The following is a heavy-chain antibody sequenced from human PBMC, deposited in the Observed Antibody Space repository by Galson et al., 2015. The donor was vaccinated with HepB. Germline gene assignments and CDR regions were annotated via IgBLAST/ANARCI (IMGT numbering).Heavy chain of an antibody. CDR2: TYYRSKFYN. CDR1: GDSVSNNGVA. V-gene: IGHV6-1*01. Sequence: CAISGDSVSNNGVAWNWIRQSPPRGLEWLGRTYYRSKFYNDYAESVKSRTTINPDTSRNQVSLQLNSVTPEDTAVYYCARVRQLGQGFHFWGQGTLVTVSS. J-gene: IGHJ4*02. D-gene: IGHD3-10*01. CDR3: ARVRQLGQGFHF.